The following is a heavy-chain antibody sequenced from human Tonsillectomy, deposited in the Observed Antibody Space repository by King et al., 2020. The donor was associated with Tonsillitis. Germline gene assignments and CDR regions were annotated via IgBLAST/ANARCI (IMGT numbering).Heavy chain of an antibody. Sequence: LQLQESGPGLVKPSETLSLTCTVSGGFISSSSYYLGWIRQPPGKGLEWIGSIYYSGCPYYNPSLKSRVTISLDTSKNQVSLKLWSLTAADTAGCYCARSSSEVPFDYWGQGTLVTVSS. D-gene: IGHD2-15*01. V-gene: IGHV4-39*01. CDR1: GGFISSSSYY. J-gene: IGHJ4*02. CDR2: IYYSGCP. CDR3: ARSSSEVPFDY.